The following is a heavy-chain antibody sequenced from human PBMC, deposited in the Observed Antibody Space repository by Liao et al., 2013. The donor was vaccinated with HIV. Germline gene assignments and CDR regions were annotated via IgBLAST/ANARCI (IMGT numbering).Heavy chain of an antibody. CDR3: ARVQWEPAPNWYSDL. D-gene: IGHD1-26*01. J-gene: IGHJ2*01. CDR1: GD. Sequence: QVRLQESGPGLVKPSQTLSLTCTVSGDLIRQPAGKGLEWIGHIYTGMSTTGTTNYNPSLKSRVSISADTSSNHVSLKLTSVTAADTAVYYCARVQWEPAPNWYSDLWGRGTLVIVSS. CDR2: IYTGMSTTGTT. V-gene: IGHV4-61*02.